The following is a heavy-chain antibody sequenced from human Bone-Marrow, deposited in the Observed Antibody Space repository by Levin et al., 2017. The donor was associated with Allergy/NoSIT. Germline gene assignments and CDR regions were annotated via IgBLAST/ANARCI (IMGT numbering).Heavy chain of an antibody. CDR2: ISSSSSYI. CDR3: ARAANYDFWSGYYNYYYYYMDV. CDR1: GFTFSSYS. J-gene: IGHJ6*03. Sequence: GESLKISCAASGFTFSSYSMNWVRQAPGKGLEWVSSISSSSSYIYYADSVKGRFTISRDNAKNSLYLQMNSLRAEDTAVYYCARAANYDFWSGYYNYYYYYMDVWGKGTTVTVSS. D-gene: IGHD3-3*01. V-gene: IGHV3-21*01.